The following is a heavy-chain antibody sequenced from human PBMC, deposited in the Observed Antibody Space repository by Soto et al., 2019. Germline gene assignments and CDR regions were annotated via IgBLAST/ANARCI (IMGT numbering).Heavy chain of an antibody. Sequence: SETLSLTCTVSGGSISSGGYYWSWIRQHPGKGPEWIGYIYYSGSTYYSPSLRSRVTISVDTSKNQFSLKLSSVTAADTAVYYCARAPIAAEQNWFDPWGQGTLVTVSS. V-gene: IGHV4-31*03. CDR1: GGSISSGGYY. J-gene: IGHJ5*02. CDR3: ARAPIAAEQNWFDP. D-gene: IGHD6-6*01. CDR2: IYYSGST.